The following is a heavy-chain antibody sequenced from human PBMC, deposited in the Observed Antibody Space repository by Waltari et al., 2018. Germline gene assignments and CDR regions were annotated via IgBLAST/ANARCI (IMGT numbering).Heavy chain of an antibody. J-gene: IGHJ6*02. CDR3: AGGYSSYYGMDV. CDR1: GFTFNTYT. D-gene: IGHD6-13*01. V-gene: IGHV3-21*02. CDR2: IRSNSSDI. Sequence: EVQLVESGGGLVKPGGSLRLSCAASGFTFNTYTMNWVRQAPGKGGEWVSSIRSNSSDIYYADSVKGRFTISRDNAKSSLYLQLNSLRAEDTAVYYCAGGYSSYYGMDVWGQGTTVTVSS.